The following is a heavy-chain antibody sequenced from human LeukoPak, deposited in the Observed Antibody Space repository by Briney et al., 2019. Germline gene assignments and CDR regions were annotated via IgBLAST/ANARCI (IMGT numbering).Heavy chain of an antibody. J-gene: IGHJ4*02. CDR1: RGSLSSYG. CDR2: IIPLLKTA. Sequence: GASVKVSCKASRGSLSSYGFSWVRQAPGQGLDWMGGIIPLLKTAKYAQKFQDRVTITADESSSTVYMELSSLRSEDTAVYYCARADYDDYGNWALEAFDYWGQGTLVTVSS. V-gene: IGHV1-69*13. D-gene: IGHD4-17*01. CDR3: ARADYDDYGNWALEAFDY.